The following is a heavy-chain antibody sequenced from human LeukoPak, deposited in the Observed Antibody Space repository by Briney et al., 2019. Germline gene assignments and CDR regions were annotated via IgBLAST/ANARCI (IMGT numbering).Heavy chain of an antibody. CDR1: GFTFSSYS. CDR3: ARGQGDSSDYCLDY. D-gene: IGHD3-22*01. V-gene: IGHV3-21*01. J-gene: IGHJ4*02. CDR2: ISSNNIYI. Sequence: GGSLRLSCAASGFTFSSYSMNWVRQAPGKGLEWVSSISSNNIYIYYADSVRGRFTISRDNAKNSLYLQMNSLRAEDTAVYYCARGQGDSSDYCLDYWGQGTLVTVSS.